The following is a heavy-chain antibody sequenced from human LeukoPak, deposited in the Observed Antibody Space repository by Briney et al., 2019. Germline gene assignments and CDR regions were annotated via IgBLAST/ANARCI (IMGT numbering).Heavy chain of an antibody. CDR3: ARDDGDYGDHYFDY. CDR1: GFTFSSYA. CDR2: ISYDGSNK. D-gene: IGHD4-17*01. V-gene: IGHV3-30-3*01. Sequence: GGSLRLSCAASGFTFSSYAMHWVRQAPGKGLEWVAVISYDGSNKYYADSVKGRFTISRDNSKNTLYLQMNSLRAEDTAVYYCARDDGDYGDHYFDYWGQGTLVTVSS. J-gene: IGHJ4*02.